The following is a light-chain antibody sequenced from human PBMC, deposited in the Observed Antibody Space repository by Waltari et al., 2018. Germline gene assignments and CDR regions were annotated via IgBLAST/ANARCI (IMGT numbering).Light chain of an antibody. CDR3: QQSYSIPRT. CDR2: GAS. V-gene: IGKV1-39*01. J-gene: IGKJ1*01. CDR1: QTLNIY. Sequence: DIQMIQSPSSLSASVGDRVTITCRESQTLNIYLNWYKQKPGEAPKLLIYGASNLQSGVPARFSATESGTDFTLTISSLQPDDFATYYCQQSYSIPRTFGQGTRVDIK.